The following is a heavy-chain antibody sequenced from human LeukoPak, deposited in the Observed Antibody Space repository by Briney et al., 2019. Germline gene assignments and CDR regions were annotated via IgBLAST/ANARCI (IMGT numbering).Heavy chain of an antibody. Sequence: SEPLSLTCTVSGGSVSSGSYYWSWIRQPPGKGLEWIGYIYYSGSTNYNPSLKSRVTVSEDTSKNQFSLKLSSVTAADTAVYYCARETYGRYFDYWGQGTLVTVSS. V-gene: IGHV4-61*01. CDR1: GGSVSSGSYY. CDR3: ARETYGRYFDY. J-gene: IGHJ4*02. D-gene: IGHD4-17*01. CDR2: IYYSGST.